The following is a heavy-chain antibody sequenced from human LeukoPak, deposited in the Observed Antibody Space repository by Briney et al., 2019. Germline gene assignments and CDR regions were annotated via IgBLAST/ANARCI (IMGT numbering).Heavy chain of an antibody. CDR1: GFTFSSYA. V-gene: IGHV3-30*04. Sequence: PGGSLRLSCAASGFTFSSYAMHWVRQAPGKGLEWVAVISYDGSNKYYADSVKGRFTISRDNSKNTLYLQMNSLKAEDTAVYYCARDGTTDYGDYVGGFLGYWGQGTLVTVSS. CDR2: ISYDGSNK. CDR3: ARDGTTDYGDYVGGFLGY. D-gene: IGHD4-17*01. J-gene: IGHJ4*02.